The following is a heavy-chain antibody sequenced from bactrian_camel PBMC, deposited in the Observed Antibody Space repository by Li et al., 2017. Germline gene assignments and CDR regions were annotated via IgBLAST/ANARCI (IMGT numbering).Heavy chain of an antibody. CDR1: GYSDASYC. V-gene: IGHV3S53*01. Sequence: HVQLVESGGGSVQVGGSLRLSCSAAGYSDASYCMGWFRQATNSEREGVAVIDTDGITTYADSAKGRFTISLDTAKNTMYLQMNSLKPEDTAIYYCAADYRLTCPPPAQGWSYRGQGTQVTVS. D-gene: IGHD1*01. CDR2: IDTDGIT. J-gene: IGHJ4*01. CDR3: AADYRLTCPPPAQGWSY.